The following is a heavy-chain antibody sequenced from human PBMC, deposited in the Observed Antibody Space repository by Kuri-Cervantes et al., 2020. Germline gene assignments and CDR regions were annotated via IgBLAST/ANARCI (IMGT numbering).Heavy chain of an antibody. CDR3: ARAPFDWRFDY. V-gene: IGHV4-38-2*02. CDR1: GGSVSSGYY. CDR2: IYHSGST. Sequence: SETLSLTCTVSGGSVSSGYYWGWIRQPPGKGLEWIGSIYHSGSTYYNPSLKSRVTISVDTSKNQFSLKLSSVTAADTAVYYCARAPFDWRFDYWGQGTLVTVSS. J-gene: IGHJ4*02. D-gene: IGHD3-9*01.